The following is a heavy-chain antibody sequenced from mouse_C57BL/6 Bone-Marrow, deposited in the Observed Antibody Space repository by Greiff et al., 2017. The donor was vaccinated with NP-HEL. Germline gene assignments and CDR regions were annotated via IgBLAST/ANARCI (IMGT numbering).Heavy chain of an antibody. CDR2: IRNKANGYKT. V-gene: IGHV7-3*01. CDR3: ARSRRGWYFYF. CDR1: GFTFTDYY. J-gene: IGHJ1*03. Sequence: EVQGVESGGGLVQPGGSLSLSCAASGFTFTDYYMSWVRQPPGKALEWLGFIRNKANGYKTEYSASVKGRFTISRDNSQSILYLQMNALRAEYSATYYCARSRRGWYFYFWGTGTTVTVSS.